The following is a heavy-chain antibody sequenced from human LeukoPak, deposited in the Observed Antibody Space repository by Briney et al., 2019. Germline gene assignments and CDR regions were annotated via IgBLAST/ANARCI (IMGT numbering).Heavy chain of an antibody. Sequence: GGSLRLSCAASGFTFSDYYMSWIRQAPGKGLEWVSYISSSGSTIYYADSVKGRFTISRDNAKNSLYLQMNSLRAEDTAVYYCARKDIVLMVYAMAAPGRIDYWGQGTLVTVSS. CDR3: ARKDIVLMVYAMAAPGRIDY. CDR1: GFTFSDYY. J-gene: IGHJ4*02. CDR2: ISSSGSTI. V-gene: IGHV3-11*01. D-gene: IGHD2-8*01.